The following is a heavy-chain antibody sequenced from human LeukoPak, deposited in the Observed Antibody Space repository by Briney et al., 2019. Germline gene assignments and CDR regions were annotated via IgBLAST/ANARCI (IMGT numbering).Heavy chain of an antibody. V-gene: IGHV3-7*01. CDR2: IRQDGSDK. CDR3: LTSTRSHRFDY. J-gene: IGHJ4*02. D-gene: IGHD2-15*01. CDR1: GFTFSSYW. Sequence: GGSLRLSCAASGFTFSSYWMCWVRQAPGKGLEWVAIIRQDGSDKYYVDSVEGRFIISRDNAKNSLYLQMNSLRAEDTAVYYCLTSTRSHRFDYWGQGTLVTVSS.